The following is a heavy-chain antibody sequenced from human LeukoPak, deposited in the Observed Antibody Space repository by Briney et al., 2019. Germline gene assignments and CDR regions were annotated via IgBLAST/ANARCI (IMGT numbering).Heavy chain of an antibody. Sequence: ASVKVSCKASGYTFTGYYMYWVRQAPGQRLEWMGWINPNSGGTNYVQKFQGRVTMTRDTPISTAYMELSRLRSDDTAVYYCARTGYSSTYRFTGDYWGQGTLVTVSS. J-gene: IGHJ4*02. CDR2: INPNSGGT. CDR3: ARTGYSSTYRFTGDY. D-gene: IGHD6-13*01. V-gene: IGHV1-2*02. CDR1: GYTFTGYY.